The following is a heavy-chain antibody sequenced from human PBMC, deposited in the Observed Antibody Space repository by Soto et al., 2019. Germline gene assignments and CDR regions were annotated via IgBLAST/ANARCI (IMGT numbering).Heavy chain of an antibody. CDR1: GGTFSSYA. CDR2: IIPIFGTA. Sequence: ASVKVSCKASGGTFSSYAISWVRQAPGQGLEWMGGIIPIFGTANYAQKFQGRVTITADKSTSTAYMELSSLRSEDTAVYYCASGIVSGYYTPPYYYGMDVWGQGTTVTVSS. D-gene: IGHD3-3*01. CDR3: ASGIVSGYYTPPYYYGMDV. J-gene: IGHJ6*02. V-gene: IGHV1-69*06.